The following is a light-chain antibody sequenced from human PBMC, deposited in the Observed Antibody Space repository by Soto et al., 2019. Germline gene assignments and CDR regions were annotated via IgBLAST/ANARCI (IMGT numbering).Light chain of an antibody. CDR3: AAWDDSLKGVV. CDR1: SSNIGNNA. J-gene: IGLJ2*01. CDR2: YDD. Sequence: QSVLTQPPSVSEAPRQRVTISCSGSSSNIGNNAVNWYQQLPGKAPKLLIYYDDLLPSGVSDRFSGSKSGTLASLAISGLQSEDEADYYCAAWDDSLKGVVFGGGTKLTVL. V-gene: IGLV1-36*01.